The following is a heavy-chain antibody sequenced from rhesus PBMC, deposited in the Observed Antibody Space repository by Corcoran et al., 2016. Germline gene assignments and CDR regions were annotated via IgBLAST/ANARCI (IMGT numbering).Heavy chain of an antibody. CDR2: ITYNGNT. J-gene: IGHJ4*01. D-gene: IGHD1-20*01. Sequence: QVQLQESGPGLVKPSETLSPPCAVSGGSTRSNYNYRSWIRQPPGKGLEWIGYITYNGNTHYTPSLKSRVTISRDTSKNQFSLKLSSVTAADTAVYYCARTTTTFDYWGQGVLVTVSS. V-gene: IGHV4-122*02. CDR1: GGSTRSNYNY. CDR3: ARTTTTFDY.